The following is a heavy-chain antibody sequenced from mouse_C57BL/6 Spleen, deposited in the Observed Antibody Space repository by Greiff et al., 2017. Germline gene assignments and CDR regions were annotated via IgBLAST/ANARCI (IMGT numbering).Heavy chain of an antibody. CDR3: ARDNWDVGNAMDY. J-gene: IGHJ4*01. CDR2: ISDGGSYN. D-gene: IGHD4-1*01. V-gene: IGHV5-4*01. Sequence: EVKVVESGGGLVKPGGSLKLSCAASGFTFSSYAMSWVRQTPEKRLEWVATISDGGSYNYYPDNVQGRFTISRANAKNNLYLQMSQLKSEDTAMYYCARDNWDVGNAMDYWGQGTSVTVSS. CDR1: GFTFSSYA.